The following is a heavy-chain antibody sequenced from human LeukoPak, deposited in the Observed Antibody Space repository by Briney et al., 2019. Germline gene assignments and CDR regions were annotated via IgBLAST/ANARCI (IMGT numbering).Heavy chain of an antibody. CDR1: GFTLSSSG. CDR3: AMDFWSTVTTE. D-gene: IGHD4-17*01. J-gene: IGHJ4*02. V-gene: IGHV3-30*02. Sequence: GGSLRLSCTASGFTLSSSGMHWVGLPPAKGLEWVAFIQHEGTTEYADSVKDRFTISRDNSKNTIHLEMNSLRPEDTAVYYCAMDFWSTVTTEWGQGTLVTVSS. CDR2: IQHEGTTE.